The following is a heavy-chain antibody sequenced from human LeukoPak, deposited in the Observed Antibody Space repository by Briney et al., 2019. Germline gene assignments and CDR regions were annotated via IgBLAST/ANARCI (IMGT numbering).Heavy chain of an antibody. CDR3: TRDQRVVVPAAMRLYYYYGMDV. J-gene: IGHJ6*02. V-gene: IGHV3-49*04. Sequence: PGGSLRLSCTASGFTFGDYAMSWVRQAPGKGLEWVGFIRSKAYGGTTEYAASVKGRFTISRDDSKSIAYLQMNSLKTEDTAVYYCTRDQRVVVPAAMRLYYYYGMDVWGQGTTVTVSS. D-gene: IGHD2-2*01. CDR1: GFTFGDYA. CDR2: IRSKAYGGTT.